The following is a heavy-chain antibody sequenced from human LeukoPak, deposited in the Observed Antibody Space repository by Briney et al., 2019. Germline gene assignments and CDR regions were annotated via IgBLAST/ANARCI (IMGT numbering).Heavy chain of an antibody. CDR3: ANSLAGSSWLDY. J-gene: IGHJ4*02. V-gene: IGHV3-7*01. CDR1: GFTFSSYW. D-gene: IGHD6-13*01. Sequence: PGGSLRLSCAASGFTFSSYWMSWVRQAPGKGLEWVANIKQDGSEKYYADSVKGRFTISRDNSKNTLYLQMNSLRAEDTAVYYCANSLAGSSWLDYWGQGTLVTVSS. CDR2: IKQDGSEK.